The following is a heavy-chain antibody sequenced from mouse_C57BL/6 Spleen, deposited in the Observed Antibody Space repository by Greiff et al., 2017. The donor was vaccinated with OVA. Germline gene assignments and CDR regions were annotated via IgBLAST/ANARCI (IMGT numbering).Heavy chain of an antibody. CDR2: ISSGSSTI. V-gene: IGHV5-17*01. CDR1: GFTFSDYG. CDR3: ARQVTNAMDY. Sequence: EVKLMESGGGLVKPGGSLKLSCAASGFTFSDYGMHWVRQAPEKGLEWVAYISSGSSTIYYADTVKGRFTISRDNAKNTLFLQMTSLRSEDTAMYYCARQVTNAMDYWGQGTSVTVSS. J-gene: IGHJ4*01. D-gene: IGHD2-2*01.